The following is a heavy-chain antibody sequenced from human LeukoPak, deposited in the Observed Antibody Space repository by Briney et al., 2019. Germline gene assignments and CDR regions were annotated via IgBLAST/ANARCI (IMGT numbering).Heavy chain of an antibody. D-gene: IGHD6-13*01. V-gene: IGHV3-30*03. CDR2: ISYDGSNK. J-gene: IGHJ4*02. Sequence: GRSLRLSCAASGFSFSSYGMHWVRQAPGKGLEWVAVISYDGSNKYYADSVKGRFTISRDNSKNTLYLQMNSLRAEDTAVYYCASIAAAGIGLDYWGQGTLVTVSS. CDR3: ASIAAAGIGLDY. CDR1: GFSFSSYG.